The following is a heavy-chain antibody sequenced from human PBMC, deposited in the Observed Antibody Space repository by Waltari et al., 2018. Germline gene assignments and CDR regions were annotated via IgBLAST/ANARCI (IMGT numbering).Heavy chain of an antibody. CDR3: AKGGGWLQDY. CDR1: GSTCSSDW. D-gene: IGHD5-12*01. J-gene: IGHJ4*02. CDR2: INSDGRTT. V-gene: IGHV3-74*01. Sequence: EVQLVESGGGLAQPGGSLRLACVASGSTCSSDWRHGVRQAPGKGLVWVSRINSDGRTTNYADSVKGRFTISRDNAKNTLYLQMNSLRAEDTAVYYCAKGGGWLQDYWGQGTLVTVSS.